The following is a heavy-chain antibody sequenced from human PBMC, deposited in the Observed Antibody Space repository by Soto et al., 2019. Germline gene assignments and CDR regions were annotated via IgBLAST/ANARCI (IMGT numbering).Heavy chain of an antibody. CDR3: ARNQPVTTLAY. D-gene: IGHD4-17*01. CDR2: IYSGGTT. V-gene: IGHV3-53*02. J-gene: IGHJ4*02. CDR1: GFTVSNNY. Sequence: EVQLVETGGGLIQPGGSLRLSCAASGFTVSNNYMSWVRQAPGKGLECVSIIYSGGTTYYADSVRGRVTISRDHSKNTLYLQTNSLRADDTAVYFCARNQPVTTLAYWGQGTLVTVSS.